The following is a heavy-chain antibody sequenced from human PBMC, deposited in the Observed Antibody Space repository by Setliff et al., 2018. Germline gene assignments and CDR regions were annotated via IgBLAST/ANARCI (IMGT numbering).Heavy chain of an antibody. J-gene: IGHJ4*02. CDR3: ARDLSTTVMTRSWYYFDY. D-gene: IGHD4-17*01. CDR2: INPNSGGT. Sequence: GASVKVSCKASGYTFTGYYMHWVRQAPGQGLEWMGWINPNSGGTNYAQKFQGRVTMTEDTSTDTAYMELSSLRSDDTAMYYCARDLSTTVMTRSWYYFDYWGQGTLVTVSS. CDR1: GYTFTGYY. V-gene: IGHV1-2*02.